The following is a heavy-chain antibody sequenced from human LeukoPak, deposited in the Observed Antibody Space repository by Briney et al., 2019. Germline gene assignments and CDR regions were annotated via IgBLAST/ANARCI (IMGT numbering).Heavy chain of an antibody. CDR1: GGSFSGYY. J-gene: IGHJ4*02. V-gene: IGHV4-4*07. CDR3: TREVTMVRGVIVNYFDY. CDR2: IYTSGST. Sequence: PSETLSLTCAVYGGSFSGYYWSWIRQPAGKGLEWIGRIYTSGSTNYNPSLKSRVTISVDTSKNQFSLKLSSVTAADTAVYYCTREVTMVRGVIVNYFDYWGQGTLVTVSS. D-gene: IGHD3-10*01.